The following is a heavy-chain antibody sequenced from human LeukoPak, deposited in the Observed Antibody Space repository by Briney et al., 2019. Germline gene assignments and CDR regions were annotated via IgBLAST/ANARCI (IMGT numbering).Heavy chain of an antibody. CDR1: GYTFSSYG. CDR2: ISGSGDES. Sequence: GGSLRLSCAASGYTFSSYGMSWLRQAPGKGLEWVSGISGSGDESYYLDSVRGRFTISRDNSKNTLYLQMNSLRAEDTAVYYCARDLSGVTGYTYGRGIDYWGQGTLVTVSS. D-gene: IGHD5-18*01. J-gene: IGHJ4*02. V-gene: IGHV3-23*01. CDR3: ARDLSGVTGYTYGRGIDY.